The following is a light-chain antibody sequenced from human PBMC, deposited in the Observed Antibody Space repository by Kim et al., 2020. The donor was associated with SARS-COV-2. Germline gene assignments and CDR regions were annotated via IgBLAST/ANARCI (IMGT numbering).Light chain of an antibody. J-gene: IGLJ2*01. V-gene: IGLV3-1*01. CDR2: QDT. CDR1: KLEDKY. Sequence: VYTGQTASITCSGDKLEDKYACWYQQKPGQSPVLVIYQDTKRPSGIPERFSGSNSGNTATLTISGTQAIDEADYYCQAWDNSLVVFGGGSQLTVL. CDR3: QAWDNSLVV.